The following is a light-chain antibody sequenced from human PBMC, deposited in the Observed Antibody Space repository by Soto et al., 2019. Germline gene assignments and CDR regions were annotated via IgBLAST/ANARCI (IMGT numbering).Light chain of an antibody. CDR2: GTS. V-gene: IGKV3-20*01. CDR3: QQYGSFVT. Sequence: EIVLTKSPGTLSLYPGERATRSCSASQSVISSYLAWYNHKPGRAPRLLIDGTSSRATGIPDRFSGSGSGTDFTLTISRLEPEDLAVYSCQQYGSFVTFGQGTKVEI. J-gene: IGKJ1*01. CDR1: QSVISSY.